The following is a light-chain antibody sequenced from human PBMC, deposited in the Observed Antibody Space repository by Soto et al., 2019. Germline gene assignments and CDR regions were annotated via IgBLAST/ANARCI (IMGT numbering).Light chain of an antibody. CDR1: SSNIANNY. CDR2: DNN. J-gene: IGLJ3*02. V-gene: IGLV1-51*01. CDR3: GTWDSSLSAWV. Sequence: QSVLTQPPSVSAAPGQKVTISCSGSSSNIANNYVSWYQQFPGTAPKLLIYDNNKRPSGIPDRFSGSKSGTSATLGVTGLQTGDEADYYCGTWDSSLSAWVFGGGTKLTVL.